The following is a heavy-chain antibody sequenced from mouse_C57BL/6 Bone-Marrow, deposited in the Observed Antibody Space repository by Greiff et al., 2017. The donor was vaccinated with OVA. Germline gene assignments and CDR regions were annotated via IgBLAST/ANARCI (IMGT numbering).Heavy chain of an antibody. J-gene: IGHJ4*01. Sequence: DVKLVESGGGLVKPGGSLKLSCAASGFTFSSYAMSWVRQTPEKRLEWVATISDGGSYTYYPDNVKGRFTISRDNAKNNLYLQMSHLKSEDTAMYYCARDLTHYAMDYWGQGTSVTVSS. D-gene: IGHD4-1*01. CDR2: ISDGGSYT. CDR3: ARDLTHYAMDY. V-gene: IGHV5-4*01. CDR1: GFTFSSYA.